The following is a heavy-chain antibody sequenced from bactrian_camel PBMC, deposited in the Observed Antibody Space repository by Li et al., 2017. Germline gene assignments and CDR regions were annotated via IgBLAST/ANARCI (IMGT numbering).Heavy chain of an antibody. J-gene: IGHJ6*01. CDR1: GFTFSSYW. Sequence: HVQLVESGGGLVQPGGSLRLSCAASGFTFSSYWMYWVRQAPGKGLEWVSSISPGGGNVYYADSVKGRFTISRDNAKNTLQMNSLTPEDTAMYYCAARFGTLQCPSSIGSGFWGQGTQVTVSS. V-gene: IGHV3S1*01. CDR3: AARFGTLQCPSSIGSGF. CDR2: ISPGGGNV.